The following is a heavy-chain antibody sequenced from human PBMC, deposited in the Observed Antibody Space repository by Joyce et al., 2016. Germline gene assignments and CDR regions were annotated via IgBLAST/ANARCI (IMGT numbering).Heavy chain of an antibody. CDR1: GGSISSPSNF. CDR3: ARDASGTYSHFDY. Sequence: QVQLQESGPGLVKPSQTLSLTCPVSGGSISSPSNFWNWIRQHPGKGLEWIGYIYYSGSTYYNPSLKGRITVSIDTSKNQFSLKLSSVTAADTAVYYCARDASGTYSHFDYWGQGTLVTVSS. D-gene: IGHD1-26*01. V-gene: IGHV4-31*03. CDR2: IYYSGST. J-gene: IGHJ4*02.